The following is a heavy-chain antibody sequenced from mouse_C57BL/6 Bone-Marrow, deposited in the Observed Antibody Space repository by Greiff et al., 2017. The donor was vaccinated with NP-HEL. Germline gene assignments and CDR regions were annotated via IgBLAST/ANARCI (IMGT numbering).Heavy chain of an antibody. CDR3: ARSYYDDDLPWFAY. J-gene: IGHJ3*01. CDR1: GYAFTNYL. V-gene: IGHV1-54*01. CDR2: INPGGGGT. Sequence: QVQLQQSGAELVRPGTSVKVSCKASGYAFTNYLIEWVKQRPGQGLEWIGVINPGGGGTNYNEKFKGKATLTADKSSSTAYMQLSSLTSEDSAVYFCARSYYDDDLPWFAYWGQGTLVTVSA. D-gene: IGHD2-4*01.